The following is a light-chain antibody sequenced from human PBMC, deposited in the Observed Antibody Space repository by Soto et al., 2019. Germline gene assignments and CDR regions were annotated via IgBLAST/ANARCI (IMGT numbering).Light chain of an antibody. CDR1: SSDVGGYNY. Sequence: QSVLTRPASVSGSPGQSITISCTGTSSDVGGYNYVSRYQQHPGKAPKLMIYDVSNRPSGVSNRFSGSKSGNTASLTISGLQAEGEADYYCSSYTSSSTLYVFGTGTKVTVL. CDR3: SSYTSSSTLYV. V-gene: IGLV2-14*01. CDR2: DVS. J-gene: IGLJ1*01.